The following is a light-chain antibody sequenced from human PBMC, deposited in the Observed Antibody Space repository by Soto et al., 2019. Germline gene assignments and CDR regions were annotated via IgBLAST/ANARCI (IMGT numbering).Light chain of an antibody. V-gene: IGKV3-11*01. Sequence: EIVLTQSPATLSLSPGERATLSCRASQSVSSYLAWYQHKPGQAPRLLIYDASNRATGIPARFSGSGSGTDCTLTISSLAPEDFAVYYCQQRSNWPPVSFGQGTRLEI. CDR1: QSVSSY. CDR2: DAS. CDR3: QQRSNWPPVS. J-gene: IGKJ5*01.